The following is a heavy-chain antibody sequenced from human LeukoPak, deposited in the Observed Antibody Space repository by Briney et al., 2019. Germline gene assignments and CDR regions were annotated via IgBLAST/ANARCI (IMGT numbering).Heavy chain of an antibody. Sequence: SETLSLTCTVSGGSISSYYWSWIRQPPGKGLEWIGEINHSGSTNYNPSLKSRVTISVDTSKNQFSLKLGSVTAADTAVYYCARRMTFGRKKGWFDPWGQGTLVTVSS. CDR3: ARRMTFGRKKGWFDP. V-gene: IGHV4-34*01. D-gene: IGHD3-16*01. J-gene: IGHJ5*02. CDR2: INHSGST. CDR1: GGSISSYY.